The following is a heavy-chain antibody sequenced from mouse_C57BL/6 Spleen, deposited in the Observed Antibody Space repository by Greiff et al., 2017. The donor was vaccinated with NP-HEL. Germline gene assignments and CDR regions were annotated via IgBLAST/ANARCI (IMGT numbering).Heavy chain of an antibody. CDR2: ISYDGSN. J-gene: IGHJ4*01. Sequence: EVKLQESGPGLVKPSQSLSLTCSVTGYSITSGYYWNWIRQFPGNKLEWMGYISYDGSNNYNPSLKNRISITRDTSKNQFFLKLNSVTTEDTATYYCARDALRLWLRHAMDYWGQGTSVTVSS. D-gene: IGHD2-2*01. CDR3: ARDALRLWLRHAMDY. CDR1: GYSITSGYY. V-gene: IGHV3-6*01.